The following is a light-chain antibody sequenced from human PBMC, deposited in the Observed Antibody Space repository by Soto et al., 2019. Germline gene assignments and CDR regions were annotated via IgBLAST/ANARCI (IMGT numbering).Light chain of an antibody. V-gene: IGKV2-30*01. J-gene: IGKJ2*01. CDR1: QSLVNSDGYNY. CDR3: MQGTHWPRT. Sequence: DVVMTQSPLSLPVTLGQPASISCRSSQSLVNSDGYNYLSWFQQRPGQSPRRLIYKVSNRDSGVPDRFSGSGSGTDFTLKISRVEAEDVGLYYCMQGTHWPRTFGQGTKLEIK. CDR2: KVS.